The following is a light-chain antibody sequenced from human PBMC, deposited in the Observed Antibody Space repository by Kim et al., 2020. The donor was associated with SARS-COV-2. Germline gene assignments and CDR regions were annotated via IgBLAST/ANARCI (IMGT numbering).Light chain of an antibody. V-gene: IGLV1-36*01. Sequence: ELTQPPSVSGTPGQRVTISCSGSSSNIGNNAVTWYQQFPEKAPKLLMYFDDLLPSGVSGRYSGSKSGTSASLAISGLQSEDEADYFCAAWDDSRNDRVFGGGTKLTVL. J-gene: IGLJ3*02. CDR3: AAWDDSRNDRV. CDR2: FDD. CDR1: SSNIGNNA.